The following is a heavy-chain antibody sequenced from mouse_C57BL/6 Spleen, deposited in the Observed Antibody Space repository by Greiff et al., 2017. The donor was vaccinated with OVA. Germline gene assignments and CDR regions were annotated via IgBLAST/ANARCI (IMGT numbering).Heavy chain of an antibody. V-gene: IGHV1-52*01. D-gene: IGHD2-4*01. CDR3: ARDDYDGLAY. J-gene: IGHJ3*01. CDR1: GYTFTSYW. CDR2: IDPSDSET. Sequence: VQLQQPGAELVRPGSSVKLSCKASGYTFTSYWMHWVKQRPIQGLEWIGNIDPSDSETHYNQKFKDKATLTVDKSSSTAYMQLSSQTSEDSAVYYCARDDYDGLAYWGQGTLVTVSA.